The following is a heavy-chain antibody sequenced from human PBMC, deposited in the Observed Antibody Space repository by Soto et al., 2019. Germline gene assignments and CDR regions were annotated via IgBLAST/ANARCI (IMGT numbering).Heavy chain of an antibody. CDR2: INHSGST. CDR1: GGSFSGYY. J-gene: IGHJ5*02. D-gene: IGHD6-13*01. CDR3: ARVGSGYSSSWHWFDP. Sequence: PSETLSLTCAVYGGSFSGYYWSWIRQPPGKGLEWIGEINHSGSTYYNPSLKSRVTISVDTSKNQFSLKLGSVTAADTAVYYCARVGSGYSSSWHWFDPWGQGTLVTVSS. V-gene: IGHV4-34*01.